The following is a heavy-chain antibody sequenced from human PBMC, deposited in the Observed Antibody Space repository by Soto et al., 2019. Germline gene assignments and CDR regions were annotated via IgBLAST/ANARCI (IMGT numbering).Heavy chain of an antibody. Sequence: PSETLSLTCAVSGGSISSGNWWSWVRQPPGKGLEWIGEIYHSGSTNYNPSLKSRVTISVDKSKNQFSLKLSSVTAADTAVYYCARPGYYDSSGYYLYYFDYWGQGTLVTVSS. CDR2: IYHSGST. CDR1: GGSISSGNW. CDR3: ARPGYYDSSGYYLYYFDY. V-gene: IGHV4-4*02. J-gene: IGHJ4*02. D-gene: IGHD3-22*01.